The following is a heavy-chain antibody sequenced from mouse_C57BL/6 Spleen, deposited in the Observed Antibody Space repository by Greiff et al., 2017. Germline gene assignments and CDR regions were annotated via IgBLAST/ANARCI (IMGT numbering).Heavy chain of an antibody. D-gene: IGHD1-1*01. V-gene: IGHV2-2*01. CDR2: IWSGGST. CDR3: ARLYYGSSLYYAMDY. Sequence: QVQLQQSGPGLVQPSQSLSITCTVSGFSLTSYGVHWVRQSPGKGLEWLGVIWSGGSTDYNAAFISKLSIIKDNSKSQVFFKMNRLQADDTAIYYCARLYYGSSLYYAMDYWGQATSVTVSS. CDR1: GFSLTSYG. J-gene: IGHJ4*01.